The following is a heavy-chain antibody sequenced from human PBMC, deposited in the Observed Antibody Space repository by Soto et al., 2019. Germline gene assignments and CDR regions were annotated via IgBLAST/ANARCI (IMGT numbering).Heavy chain of an antibody. CDR1: GYTFTSYG. Sequence: ASVKVSCKASGYTFTSYGISWVRQAPGQGLEWMGWISAYNGNTNYAQKLQGRVTMTTDTSTSTAYMELRSLRSDDTAVYYCARGISCGDYSDWYFDLWGRGTLVTVSS. CDR3: ARGISCGDYSDWYFDL. CDR2: ISAYNGNT. V-gene: IGHV1-18*04. J-gene: IGHJ2*01. D-gene: IGHD4-17*01.